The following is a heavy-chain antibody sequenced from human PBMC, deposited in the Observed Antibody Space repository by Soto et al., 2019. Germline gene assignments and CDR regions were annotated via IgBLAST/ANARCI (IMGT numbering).Heavy chain of an antibody. J-gene: IGHJ6*03. CDR1: GFTFSSYG. Sequence: QVQLVESGGGVVQPGRSLRLSCAASGFTFSSYGMHWVRQAPGKGLEWVAVIWYDGSNKYYADSVKGRFTNSRDNSKNRLYLQMNSRRAEDKAVYYCARVGYDFWSGYYREFYYYMDVWGKGTTVTVSS. CDR3: ARVGYDFWSGYYREFYYYMDV. CDR2: IWYDGSNK. V-gene: IGHV3-33*01. D-gene: IGHD3-3*01.